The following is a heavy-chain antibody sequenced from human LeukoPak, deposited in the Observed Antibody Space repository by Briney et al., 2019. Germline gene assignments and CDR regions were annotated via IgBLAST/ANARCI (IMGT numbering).Heavy chain of an antibody. J-gene: IGHJ4*02. D-gene: IGHD6-19*01. CDR1: GYTFTGYY. V-gene: IGHV1-2*02. CDR2: MNPNSGGS. CDR3: ATRVVAGIPYYFDH. Sequence: ASVKVSCKTSGYTFTGYYMHWVRQAPGQGLEWMGWMNPNSGGSNYAQKFQGRVTMTRDTSIGAAYKELSSLRSDDTAVYYCATRVVAGIPYYFDHWGQGTLVTVSS.